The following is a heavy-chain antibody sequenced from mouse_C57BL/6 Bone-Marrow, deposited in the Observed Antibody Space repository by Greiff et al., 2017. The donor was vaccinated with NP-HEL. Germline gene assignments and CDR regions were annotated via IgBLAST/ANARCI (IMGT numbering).Heavy chain of an antibody. CDR2: IWRGGST. J-gene: IGHJ1*03. D-gene: IGHD1-1*01. CDR1: GFSLTSYG. Sequence: VKLEESGPGLVQPSQSLSITCTVSGFSLTSYGVHWVRQSPGKGLEWLGVIWRGGSTDYNAAFMSRLSITKDNSKSQVFFKMNSLQADDTAIYYCAKNHYGSSYDWYFDVWGTGTTVTVSS. CDR3: AKNHYGSSYDWYFDV. V-gene: IGHV2-5*01.